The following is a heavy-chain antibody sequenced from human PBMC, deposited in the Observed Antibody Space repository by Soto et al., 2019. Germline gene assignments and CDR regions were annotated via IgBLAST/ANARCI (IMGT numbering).Heavy chain of an antibody. V-gene: IGHV3-23*01. CDR2: ISGSGSST. J-gene: IGHJ4*02. CDR1: GFTFSSYA. Sequence: GGSLRLSCVASGFTFSSYAMSWVRQAPGKDLEWVSGISGSGSSTYYAGYVKGRFTISRDTSKNTLHLQMNGLGAEDTAIYYCAKCGGSYGSGSHIDTWGQGTQVTVSS. CDR3: AKCGGSYGSGSHIDT. D-gene: IGHD3-10*01.